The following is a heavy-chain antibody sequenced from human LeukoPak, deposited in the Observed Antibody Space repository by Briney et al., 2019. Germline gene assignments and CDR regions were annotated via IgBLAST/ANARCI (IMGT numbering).Heavy chain of an antibody. CDR2: INHSGST. CDR1: GGSFSGYY. CDR3: ARGSTAAAGKGDDY. Sequence: SETLSLTCAVYGGSFSGYYWSWIRQPPGKGLEWIGEINHSGSTNYNPSLKSRVTISVDTSKNQFSLKLSSVTAADTAVYYCARGSTAAAGKGDDYWGQGTLVTVSS. D-gene: IGHD6-13*01. V-gene: IGHV4-34*01. J-gene: IGHJ4*02.